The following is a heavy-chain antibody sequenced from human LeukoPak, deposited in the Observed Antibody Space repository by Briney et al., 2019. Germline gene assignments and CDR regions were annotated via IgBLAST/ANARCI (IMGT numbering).Heavy chain of an antibody. CDR3: ARRYYFVSGSYYPFDF. CDR1: RGSISTSTYY. V-gene: IGHV4-39*01. D-gene: IGHD3-10*01. Sequence: PSETLSLTCTVSRGSISTSTYYWGWIRQPPEKGLEWIGSIYFRGTTYSNPSLKSRISISVDTSKSQFSLKLRSVTAADTAVYYCARRYYFVSGSYYPFDFWGQGTLVTVSS. J-gene: IGHJ4*02. CDR2: IYFRGTT.